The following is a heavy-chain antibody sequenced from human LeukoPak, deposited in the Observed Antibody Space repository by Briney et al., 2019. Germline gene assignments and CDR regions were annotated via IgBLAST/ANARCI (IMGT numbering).Heavy chain of an antibody. CDR3: ARGGPYQYGMDV. J-gene: IGHJ6*02. CDR1: GGSISSGGYY. CDR2: IYYSGST. V-gene: IGHV4-31*11. Sequence: SQTLSLTCAVSGGSISSGGYYWSWIRQHPGKGLEWIGYIYYSGSTYYNPSLKSRVTISVDTSKNQFSLKLSSVTAADTAVYYCARGGPYQYGMDVWGQGTTVTVSS.